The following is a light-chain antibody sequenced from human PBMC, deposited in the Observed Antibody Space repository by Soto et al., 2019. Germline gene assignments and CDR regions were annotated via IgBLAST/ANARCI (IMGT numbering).Light chain of an antibody. CDR1: QSISSW. V-gene: IGKV1-5*01. J-gene: IGKJ2*01. CDR2: DAS. Sequence: DIQMTQSPPTLSASVGDRVTITCRASQSISSWLAWYQQKPGKAPKLLIYDASTLESGVPSRFSGSGSGTDFPRTDSGLQPDDFATYYCQQYNNYLMYTFGQGTKLEIK. CDR3: QQYNNYLMYT.